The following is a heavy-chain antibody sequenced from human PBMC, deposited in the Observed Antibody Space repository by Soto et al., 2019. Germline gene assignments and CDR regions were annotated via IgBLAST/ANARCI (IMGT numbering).Heavy chain of an antibody. Sequence: GGSLRLSCAASGFTFSSYAMTWVRQAPGKGLEWVSAISGSGGSTYSAGSVKGRFTISRDNSKNTLYLQMNSLRAEDTAVYYCAKAVSSGWYYFDYWGQGALVTVSS. V-gene: IGHV3-23*01. CDR2: ISGSGGST. CDR3: AKAVSSGWYYFDY. CDR1: GFTFSSYA. J-gene: IGHJ4*02. D-gene: IGHD6-19*01.